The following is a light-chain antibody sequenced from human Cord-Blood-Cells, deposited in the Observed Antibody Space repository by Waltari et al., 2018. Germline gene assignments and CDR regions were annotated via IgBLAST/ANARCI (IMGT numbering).Light chain of an antibody. CDR2: AAS. CDR1: QGISSY. V-gene: IGKV1-9*01. J-gene: IGKJ4*01. CDR3: QQLNSYPLT. Sequence: DIQLTQSPSFLSASVGDRVTITCRASQGISSYLAWYQQKPGKAPKLLIYAASTLQSGVPSRFSRSGSGTEFTLTIGSLQPEDFATYYCQQLNSYPLTFGGGTKVEIK.